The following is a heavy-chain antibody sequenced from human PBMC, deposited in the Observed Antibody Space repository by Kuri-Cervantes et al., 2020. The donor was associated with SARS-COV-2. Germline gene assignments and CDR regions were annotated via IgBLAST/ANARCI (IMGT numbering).Heavy chain of an antibody. D-gene: IGHD3-3*01. CDR1: GFSLTTSGMC. J-gene: IGHJ4*02. Sequence: SGPTLVKPTQTLTLTCTFSGFSLTTSGMCVAWIRQPPGKALERLARIDWDDDKYYNTSLKTRLTISKDTSKSQVVLTMTNMDPVDTATYYCARMFSDFWSGYYKPNFDYWGQGTLVTVSS. CDR3: ARMFSDFWSGYYKPNFDY. CDR2: IDWDDDK. V-gene: IGHV2-70*11.